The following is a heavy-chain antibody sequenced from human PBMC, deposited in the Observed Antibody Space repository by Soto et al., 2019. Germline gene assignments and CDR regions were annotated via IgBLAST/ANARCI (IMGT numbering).Heavy chain of an antibody. CDR3: ARDLYCYDSSGYEGGGMDV. J-gene: IGHJ6*02. V-gene: IGHV3-33*01. CDR1: GFTFSSYG. Sequence: QVQLVESGGGVVQPGRSLRLSCAASGFTFSSYGMHWVRQAPGKGLEWVAVIWYDGSNKYYADSVKGRFTISRDNSKNTLYLQMNSLRAEDKAVYYCARDLYCYDSSGYEGGGMDVWGQGTTVTVSS. D-gene: IGHD3-22*01. CDR2: IWYDGSNK.